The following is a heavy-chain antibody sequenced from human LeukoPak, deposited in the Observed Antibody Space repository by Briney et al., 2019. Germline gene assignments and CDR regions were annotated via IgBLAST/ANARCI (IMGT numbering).Heavy chain of an antibody. J-gene: IGHJ4*02. V-gene: IGHV4-34*01. CDR1: GGSFSGYY. Sequence: KPSETLSLACAVYGGSFSGYYWSWIRQPPGKGLEWIGEINHSGSTNYNPSLKSRVTISVDTSKNQFSLKLSSVTAADTAVYYCASSPHLIVGATTVWGQGTLVTVSS. CDR3: ASSPHLIVGATTV. D-gene: IGHD1-26*01. CDR2: INHSGST.